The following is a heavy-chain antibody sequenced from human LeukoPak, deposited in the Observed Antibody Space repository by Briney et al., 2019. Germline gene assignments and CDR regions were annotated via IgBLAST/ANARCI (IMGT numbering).Heavy chain of an antibody. V-gene: IGHV3-23*01. CDR1: GFTFSSFA. J-gene: IGHJ4*02. CDR2: ITGDGDYT. D-gene: IGHD3-10*01. CDR3: AKDILTYYYGSSGYYFDT. Sequence: GGSLRPSCSASGFTFSSFAMSWVRQAPGKGLEWLSAITGDGDYTYSADSVTGRFTISRDNSKNALFLQMHSLRAEDTAVYYCAKDILTYYYGSSGYYFDTWGQGTLVTVSS.